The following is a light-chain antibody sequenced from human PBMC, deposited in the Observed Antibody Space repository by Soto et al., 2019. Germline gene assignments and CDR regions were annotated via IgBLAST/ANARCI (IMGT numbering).Light chain of an antibody. CDR1: SSDVGAYNF. Sequence: QSALTQPRSVSGSPGQSVTISCTGTSSDVGAYNFVSWYQQHPGKAPKLVIFDVSQRPSGVPDRFSGSKSGSTASLTISGLQPEDEADYYCCSYGGSFYVLGTGTKVTVL. J-gene: IGLJ1*01. V-gene: IGLV2-11*01. CDR3: CSYGGSFYV. CDR2: DVS.